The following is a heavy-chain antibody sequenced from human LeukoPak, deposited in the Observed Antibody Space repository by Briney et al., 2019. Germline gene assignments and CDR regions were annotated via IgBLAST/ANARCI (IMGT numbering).Heavy chain of an antibody. J-gene: IGHJ4*02. D-gene: IGHD3-22*01. CDR2: INPNSGGT. Sequence: ASVKVSCKASGYTFTGYYMHWVRQAPGQGLEWMGWINPNSGGTNYAQKFQGRVTMTRDTSISTAYMELSRLRSDDTAVYYCARVAGYYYDSSGYYFGFGYWGQGTLVTVSS. CDR3: ARVAGYYYDSSGYYFGFGY. V-gene: IGHV1-2*02. CDR1: GYTFTGYY.